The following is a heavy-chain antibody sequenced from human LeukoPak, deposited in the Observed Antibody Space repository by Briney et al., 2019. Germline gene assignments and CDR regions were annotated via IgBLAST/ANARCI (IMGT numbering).Heavy chain of an antibody. D-gene: IGHD7-27*01. J-gene: IGHJ4*02. CDR3: AKEKTGFDH. Sequence: GGSLRLTCTASGFTFTNYAMNWVRQAPGRGLEWVSAISGSYTTYYADSVKGRFTISRDNSKNTLYLQMNSLRAEDTAVYYCAKEKTGFDHWGQGTLVTVSS. V-gene: IGHV3-23*01. CDR2: ISGSYTT. CDR1: GFTFTNYA.